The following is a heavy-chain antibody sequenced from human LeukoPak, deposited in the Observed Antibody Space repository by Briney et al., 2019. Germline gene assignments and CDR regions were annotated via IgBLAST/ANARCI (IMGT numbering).Heavy chain of an antibody. J-gene: IGHJ4*02. CDR1: GFIFNTYG. CDR2: IGTGGSPI. Sequence: GGSLRLSCTTSGFIFNTYGFNWVRQAPGRGLEWVPHIGTGGSPIYYADSVKGRFTISRDDARQSLYLQMDSLRVEDTAVYYCASGLVIDYWGQGTLVTVSS. D-gene: IGHD3/OR15-3a*01. V-gene: IGHV3-48*03. CDR3: ASGLVIDY.